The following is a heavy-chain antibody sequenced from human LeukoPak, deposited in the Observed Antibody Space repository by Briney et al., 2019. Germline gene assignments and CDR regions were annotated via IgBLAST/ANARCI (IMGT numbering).Heavy chain of an antibody. CDR1: GGSIRDYY. CDR2: VYTTGST. CDR3: ARAPREKYFDTSGLPDFFDY. D-gene: IGHD3-22*01. V-gene: IGHV4-4*07. J-gene: IGHJ4*02. Sequence: PSETLSLTCTVSGGSIRDYYWAWIRQPAGKGLEWIGRVYTTGSTNYNPSLKSRVTISVDTSKNQFSLKLSSVTAADTAVYYCARAPREKYFDTSGLPDFFDYWGQGTLVTVSS.